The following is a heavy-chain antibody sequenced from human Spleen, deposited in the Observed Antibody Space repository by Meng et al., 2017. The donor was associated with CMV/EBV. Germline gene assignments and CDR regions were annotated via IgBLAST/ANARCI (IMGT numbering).Heavy chain of an antibody. Sequence: ASVKVSCKASGYTFTSYYMHWVRQAPGQGLEWMGIINPSGGSTSYAQKFQGRVTMTRDTSTSTVYMELSSLRSDDTAVYYCARDTQSGYHYRTYDSWGQGTLVTVSS. V-gene: IGHV1-46*01. CDR1: GYTFTSYY. CDR3: ARDTQSGYHYRTYDS. CDR2: INPSGGST. D-gene: IGHD3-22*01. J-gene: IGHJ4*02.